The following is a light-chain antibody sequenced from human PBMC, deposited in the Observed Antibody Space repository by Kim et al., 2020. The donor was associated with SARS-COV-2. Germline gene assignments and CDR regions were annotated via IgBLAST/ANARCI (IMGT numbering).Light chain of an antibody. V-gene: IGLV3-25*03. CDR1: ALPKQY. CDR2: KDS. J-gene: IGLJ2*01. Sequence: PVQTARITCSGDALPKQYAYWYQQKPGQAPVLVIYKDSERPSGIPERFSGSSSGTTVTLTISGVQAEDEADYYCQSADSSGTYVVFGGGTQLTVL. CDR3: QSADSSGTYVV.